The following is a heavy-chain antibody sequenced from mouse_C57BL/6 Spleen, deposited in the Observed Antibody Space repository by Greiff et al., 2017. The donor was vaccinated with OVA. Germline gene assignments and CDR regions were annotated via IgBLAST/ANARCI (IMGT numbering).Heavy chain of an antibody. CDR2: IYPGSGNT. CDR1: GYTFTDYY. J-gene: IGHJ4*01. CDR3: ARGSSGYAMDY. Sequence: QVQLQQSGAELVRPGASVKLSCKASGYTFTDYYINWVKQRPGQGLEWIARIYPGSGNTYYNEKFKGKATLTAEKSSSTAYMQLSSLTSEDSAVYVCARGSSGYAMDYWGQGTSVTVSS. V-gene: IGHV1-76*01. D-gene: IGHD3-2*02.